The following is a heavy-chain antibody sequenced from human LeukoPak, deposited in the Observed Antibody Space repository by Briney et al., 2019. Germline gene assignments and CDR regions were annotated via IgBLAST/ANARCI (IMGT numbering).Heavy chain of an antibody. CDR2: ISSSSSTI. V-gene: IGHV3-48*01. Sequence: PGGSLRLSCAASGFTFSSYSMNWVRQAPGKGLEWVSYISSSSSTIYYADSVKGRFTISRDNAKNSLYLQMNSLRAEDTAVYYCARDPWGSETSGGAFDIWGQGTMVTVSS. D-gene: IGHD2-2*01. CDR1: GFTFSSYS. CDR3: ARDPWGSETSGGAFDI. J-gene: IGHJ3*02.